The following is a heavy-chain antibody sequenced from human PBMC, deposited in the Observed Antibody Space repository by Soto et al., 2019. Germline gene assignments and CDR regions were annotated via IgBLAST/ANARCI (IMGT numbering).Heavy chain of an antibody. CDR3: ARDKITGLFDY. V-gene: IGHV4-34*01. Sequence: QVQLQQWGAGLLKPSETLSLTCAVYGGSFSGYYWTWIRQPPGTGLEWIGEINHSGSTNYNPSLNSRVTISVDTSKIQFSLKPTSVTAAATALYYCARDKITGLFDYWGQGTLVTVSS. J-gene: IGHJ4*02. D-gene: IGHD2-8*02. CDR2: INHSGST. CDR1: GGSFSGYY.